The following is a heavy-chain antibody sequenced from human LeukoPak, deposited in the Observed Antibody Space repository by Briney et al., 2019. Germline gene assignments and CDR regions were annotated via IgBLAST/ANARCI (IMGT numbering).Heavy chain of an antibody. J-gene: IGHJ4*02. V-gene: IGHV3-66*01. Sequence: GGSLRLSCAASGFTVSSNYMSWVRQAPGKGLEWVSVIYGGGSTYYADSVKGRFTISRDNSKNTLYLQMNSLRAEDTAVYYCARASSGSYSRIPYYFDYWGQGTLVTVSS. CDR1: GFTVSSNY. CDR3: ARASSGSYSRIPYYFDY. CDR2: IYGGGST. D-gene: IGHD1-26*01.